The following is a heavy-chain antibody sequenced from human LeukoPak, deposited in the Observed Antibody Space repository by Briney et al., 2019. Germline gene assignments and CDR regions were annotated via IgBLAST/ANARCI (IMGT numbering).Heavy chain of an antibody. CDR3: ARDIGSYDYYYYGMDV. CDR2: INPNSGGT. CDR1: GYMLTGYY. J-gene: IGHJ6*01. V-gene: IGHV1-2*02. D-gene: IGHD1-26*01. Sequence: ASVKVSCKASGYMLTGYYMHWVRQAPGQGLEWMGWINPNSGGTNYAQKFQGRVTMTRDTSISTVYMELSRLRSDDTAVYYCARDIGSYDYYYYGMDVWGQGTTVTVSS.